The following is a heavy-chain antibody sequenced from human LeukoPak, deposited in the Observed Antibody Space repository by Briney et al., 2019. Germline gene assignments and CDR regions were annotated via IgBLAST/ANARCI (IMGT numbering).Heavy chain of an antibody. CDR3: AKVRWDNSGWYYLDY. CDR1: GFTFSSYA. Sequence: SGGSLRLSCAASGFTFSSYAMHWVRQAPGKGLEYVSAISSNGGSTYYANSVKGRFTISRDNSKSTLYLQMNSLRAEDTAVYYCAKVRWDNSGWYYLDYWGQGTLVTVSS. J-gene: IGHJ4*02. D-gene: IGHD6-19*01. CDR2: ISSNGGST. V-gene: IGHV3-64*01.